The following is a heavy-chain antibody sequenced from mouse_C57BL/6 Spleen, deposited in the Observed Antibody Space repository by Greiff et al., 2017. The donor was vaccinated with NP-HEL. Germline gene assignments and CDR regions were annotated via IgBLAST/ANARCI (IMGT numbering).Heavy chain of an antibody. CDR1: GFTFSSYG. CDR3: ARDYGSKQAWFAY. V-gene: IGHV5-6*01. Sequence: EVKLMESGGDLVKPGGSLKLSCAASGFTFSSYGMSWVRQTPDKRLEWVATISSGGSYTYYPDSVKGRFTISRDNAKNTLYLQMSSLKSEDTAMYYCARDYGSKQAWFAYWGQGTLVTVSA. J-gene: IGHJ3*01. D-gene: IGHD1-1*01. CDR2: ISSGGSYT.